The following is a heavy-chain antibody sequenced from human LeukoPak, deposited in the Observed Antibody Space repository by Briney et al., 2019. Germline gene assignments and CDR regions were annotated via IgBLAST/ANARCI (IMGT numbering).Heavy chain of an antibody. J-gene: IGHJ6*03. CDR1: GFTFSDYH. D-gene: IGHD5-12*01. Sequence: KPGGSLRLSCAASGFTFSDYHMSWIRQAPGKGLEWVSYISSSGSTIYYADSVKGRFTISRDNAKNSLYLQMNSLRAEDTAVYYCAREFRATGYYYYYMDVWGKGTTVTVS. CDR2: ISSSGSTI. V-gene: IGHV3-11*04. CDR3: AREFRATGYYYYYMDV.